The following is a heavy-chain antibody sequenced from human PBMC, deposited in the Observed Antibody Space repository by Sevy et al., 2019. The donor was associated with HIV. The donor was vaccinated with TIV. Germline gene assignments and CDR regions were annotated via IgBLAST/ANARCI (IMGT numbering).Heavy chain of an antibody. CDR2: IWYDGSNK. J-gene: IGHJ6*03. V-gene: IGHV3-33*01. Sequence: GGSLRLSCAASGFTFSSYGMHWVRQAPGKGLEWVAVIWYDGSNKYYADSVKGRFNISRDNSKNKLYLQMNSLRAEDTAVYYCARERQDIVVVPAAMQRGGTGYYYYYMHVWGKGTTVTVSS. D-gene: IGHD2-2*01. CDR3: ARERQDIVVVPAAMQRGGTGYYYYYMHV. CDR1: GFTFSSYG.